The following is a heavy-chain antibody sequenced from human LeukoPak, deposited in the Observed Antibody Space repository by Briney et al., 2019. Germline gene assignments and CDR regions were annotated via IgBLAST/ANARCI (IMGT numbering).Heavy chain of an antibody. CDR1: GFTFSSFG. Sequence: GGSLRLSCAASGFTFSSFGMHWVRQAPGKGLEWVAFIRYVGSNKYYADSVKGRFTISRDNSKNTLYRQMDSLRTEDTSVYYCAKDPPEYSCGWRTYYFDYWGQGTLVTVSS. V-gene: IGHV3-30*02. CDR3: AKDPPEYSCGWRTYYFDY. D-gene: IGHD6-19*01. CDR2: IRYVGSNK. J-gene: IGHJ4*02.